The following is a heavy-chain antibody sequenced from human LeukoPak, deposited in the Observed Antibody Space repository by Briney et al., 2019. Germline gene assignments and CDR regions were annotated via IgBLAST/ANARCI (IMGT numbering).Heavy chain of an antibody. J-gene: IGHJ6*03. Sequence: GGSLRLSCAASGFTFSSFDMPWVRQPTGQGLVWVSTIGTASDTYYPGSVEGRFTLSRDNAKNSLYLQMNSLTAGDTAVYYCARGPPRGKYYYMDVWGKGTTVTVSS. CDR1: GFTFSSFD. V-gene: IGHV3-13*01. D-gene: IGHD1-1*01. CDR3: ARGPPRGKYYYMDV. CDR2: IGTASDT.